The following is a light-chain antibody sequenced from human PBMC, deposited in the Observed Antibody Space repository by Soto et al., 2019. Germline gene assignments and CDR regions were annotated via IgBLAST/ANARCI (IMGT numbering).Light chain of an antibody. V-gene: IGLV2-8*01. Sequence: QSALTQPPSASGAPGQSVTISCTGTSSDVGSYNYVSWYQQHPGKAPKLMIFEVSKRPSGVPDRFSGSKSGNTASLTVSGLQAEDEADYYCTSYAGRNNFVFGGGTKLTVL. J-gene: IGLJ2*01. CDR3: TSYAGRNNFV. CDR1: SSDVGSYNY. CDR2: EVS.